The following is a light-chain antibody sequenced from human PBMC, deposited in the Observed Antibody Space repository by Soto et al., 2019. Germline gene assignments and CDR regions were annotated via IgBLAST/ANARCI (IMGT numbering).Light chain of an antibody. J-gene: IGKJ4*01. Sequence: DIQITQSPASLSASVGDRVTITCRASQSISTYVNWYQQKAGKAPKLLIYAASTLQSGVPSRFSGSGSDTDFTLTISSLQPEDFATYYCQQSYSTPLTFGGGTKVDIK. CDR2: AAS. CDR3: QQSYSTPLT. CDR1: QSISTY. V-gene: IGKV1-39*01.